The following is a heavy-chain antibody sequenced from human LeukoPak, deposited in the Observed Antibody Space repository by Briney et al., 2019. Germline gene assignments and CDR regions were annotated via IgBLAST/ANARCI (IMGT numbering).Heavy chain of an antibody. Sequence: GGSLRLSCAASGFTFSDFGMHWVRQAPGKGLEWVALISYDGRIKYYADSVRGRFTISRVNSKNTLYFQMDSLRPEDTAVYYCARSPYSDPYYYYGVDVWGQGTTVTVSS. V-gene: IGHV3-30*03. D-gene: IGHD4-17*01. CDR1: GFTFSDFG. CDR2: ISYDGRIK. J-gene: IGHJ6*02. CDR3: ARSPYSDPYYYYGVDV.